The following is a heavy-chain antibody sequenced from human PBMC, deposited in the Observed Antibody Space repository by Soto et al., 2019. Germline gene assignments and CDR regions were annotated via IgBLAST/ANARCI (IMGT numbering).Heavy chain of an antibody. V-gene: IGHV3-9*01. CDR1: GFTFDDYA. Sequence: EVQLVESGGGLVQPGRSLRLSCAASGFTFDDYAMHWVRQAPGKGLEWVSGISWNSGSIGYGDSVKGRFTISRDNAKNSLYLQMNSLRAEDTALYYCAKDLHYDFWSGSPAGFDYWGQGTLVTVSS. J-gene: IGHJ4*02. CDR2: ISWNSGSI. CDR3: AKDLHYDFWSGSPAGFDY. D-gene: IGHD3-3*01.